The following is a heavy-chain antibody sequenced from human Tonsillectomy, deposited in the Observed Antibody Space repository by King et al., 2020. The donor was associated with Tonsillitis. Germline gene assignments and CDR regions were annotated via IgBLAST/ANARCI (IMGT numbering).Heavy chain of an antibody. V-gene: IGHV3-30-3*01. CDR2: ISYDGNEA. CDR1: GFTFRGYS. J-gene: IGHJ4*02. CDR3: AKGPGAQDHFDL. Sequence: VQLVESGGGVVQPGRSLRLSCAASGFTFRGYSMHWVRQAPGEGLEWVAVISYDGNEANYADSVKGRFTIPRDNSRNTMDLQKNSLKTEDTAIYYCAKGPGAQDHFDLWGQGALVTVSS.